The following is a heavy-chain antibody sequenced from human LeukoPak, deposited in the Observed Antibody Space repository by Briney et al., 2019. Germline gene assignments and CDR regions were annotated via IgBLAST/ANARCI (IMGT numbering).Heavy chain of an antibody. D-gene: IGHD3-10*01. J-gene: IGHJ4*02. CDR2: ISGSSSTI. Sequence: GGSLRLSCAASGFAFSSYSMNWVRQAPGKGLEWVSYISGSSSTIYYADSVKGRFTISRDNANNSLYLQMNSLRDEDTAVYYCARDNNMVRGVIRDFDYWGQGTLVTVSS. CDR3: ARDNNMVRGVIRDFDY. CDR1: GFAFSSYS. V-gene: IGHV3-48*02.